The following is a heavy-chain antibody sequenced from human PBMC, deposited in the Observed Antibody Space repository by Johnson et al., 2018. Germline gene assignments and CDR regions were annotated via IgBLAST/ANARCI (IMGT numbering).Heavy chain of an antibody. V-gene: IGHV3-21*01. CDR3: ARDRWAVGEYFQH. J-gene: IGHJ1*01. D-gene: IGHD4-23*01. CDR1: GFTFSSYA. Sequence: QLVQSGGGVVQPGRSLRLSCAASGFTFSSYAMHWVRQAPGKGLEWVSSISSSSSYIYYADSVKGRFTISRDNAKNSLYLQMNSLRAEEAAVYYCARDRWAVGEYFQHWGQGTLVTVSS. CDR2: ISSSSSYI.